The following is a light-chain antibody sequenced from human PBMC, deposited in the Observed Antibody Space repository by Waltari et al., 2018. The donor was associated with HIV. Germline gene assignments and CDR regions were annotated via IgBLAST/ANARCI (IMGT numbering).Light chain of an antibody. V-gene: IGKV1-39*01. Sequence: DIQMTQSPSSLSASLGYRVTITCRASQSIYNFFNWYQQKPGKAPNRLVYAASTLQSEVPSRVSGSGSGTDFTHTISTLQPEDFATYLCHQSYTTRLTFGGGTKVEIK. CDR2: AAS. CDR3: HQSYTTRLT. J-gene: IGKJ4*01. CDR1: QSIYNF.